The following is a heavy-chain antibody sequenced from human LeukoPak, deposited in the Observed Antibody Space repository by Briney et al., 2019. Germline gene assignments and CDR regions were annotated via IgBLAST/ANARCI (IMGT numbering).Heavy chain of an antibody. Sequence: GGSLRLSCVASGFTFSSNVMIWVRQAPGKGLEWVSSMPASGGSTYYADSVKGRFTISRDNSKNSLYLQMNSLRAEDTAVYYCAKESSGGWYFDCWGQGALVTVSS. J-gene: IGHJ4*02. V-gene: IGHV3-23*01. CDR1: GFTFSSNV. CDR3: AKESSGGWYFDC. CDR2: MPASGGST. D-gene: IGHD6-19*01.